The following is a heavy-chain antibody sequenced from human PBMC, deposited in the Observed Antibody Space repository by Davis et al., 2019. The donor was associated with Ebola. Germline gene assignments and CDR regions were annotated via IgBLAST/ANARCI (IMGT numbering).Heavy chain of an antibody. V-gene: IGHV1-18*04. CDR3: ARVRHRRLLSGDY. CDR1: GYTFTGFY. D-gene: IGHD6-25*01. CDR2: ISAYNGNT. Sequence: ASVKVSCKASGYTFTGFYMHWVRQAPGQGLEWMGWISAYNGNTNYAQKLQGRVTMTTDTSTSTAYMELRSLRSDDTAVHYCARVRHRRLLSGDYWGQGTLVTVSS. J-gene: IGHJ4*02.